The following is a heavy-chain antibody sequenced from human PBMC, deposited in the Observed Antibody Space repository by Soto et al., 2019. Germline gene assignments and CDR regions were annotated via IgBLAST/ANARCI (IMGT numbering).Heavy chain of an antibody. V-gene: IGHV5-51*01. Sequence: AGESLKISCKGSGYSFTSYWIGGVRQMPGKGLEWMGIIYPGDSDTRYSPSFQGQVTISADKSISTAYLQWSSLKASDTAMYYCARTEQLYYYGMDVWGQGTTVTVSS. CDR3: ARTEQLYYYGMDV. J-gene: IGHJ6*02. D-gene: IGHD6-13*01. CDR1: GYSFTSYW. CDR2: IYPGDSDT.